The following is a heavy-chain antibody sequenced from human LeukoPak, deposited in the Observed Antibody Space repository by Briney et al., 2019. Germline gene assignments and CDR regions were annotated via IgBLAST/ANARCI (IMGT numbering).Heavy chain of an antibody. Sequence: SETLSLTCTVSGYSISSGYYWGWIRQPPGKGLEWIGSIYHSGSTYYNPSLKSRVTISVDTSKNQFSLKLSSVTAADTAVYYCARVLPYYDSSGYCENWGQGTLVTVSS. CDR2: IYHSGST. V-gene: IGHV4-38-2*02. D-gene: IGHD3-22*01. CDR1: GYSISSGYY. J-gene: IGHJ4*02. CDR3: ARVLPYYDSSGYCEN.